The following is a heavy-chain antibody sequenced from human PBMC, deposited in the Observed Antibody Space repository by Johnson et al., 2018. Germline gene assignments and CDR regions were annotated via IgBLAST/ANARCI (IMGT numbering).Heavy chain of an antibody. Sequence: VQLVQSGGGLVQPGGSLRLSCAASGFTFSSYAMTWVRQAPGKGLEWVSAISGSGGSTYYADSVKGRFTISRANSKNTLYLQMNSLRAEETAVDYVAKDRVVDTAMSDAFDIWGQGTMVTVSS. D-gene: IGHD5-18*01. CDR1: GFTFSSYA. CDR3: AKDRVVDTAMSDAFDI. J-gene: IGHJ3*02. CDR2: ISGSGGST. V-gene: IGHV3-23*04.